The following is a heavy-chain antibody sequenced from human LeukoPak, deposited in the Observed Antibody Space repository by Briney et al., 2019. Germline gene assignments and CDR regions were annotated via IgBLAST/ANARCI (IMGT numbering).Heavy chain of an antibody. CDR1: EFTFSSYN. J-gene: IGHJ4*02. D-gene: IGHD1-26*01. Sequence: GGSLRLSCAASEFTFSSYNMNWVRQAPGKGLEWVSSISSSSSTIYYADSVKGRFTISRDNAKNSLYLQMNSLRAEDTAVYYCARGVGAVLRGFDYWGQGTLVTVSS. CDR3: ARGVGAVLRGFDY. V-gene: IGHV3-48*01. CDR2: ISSSSSTI.